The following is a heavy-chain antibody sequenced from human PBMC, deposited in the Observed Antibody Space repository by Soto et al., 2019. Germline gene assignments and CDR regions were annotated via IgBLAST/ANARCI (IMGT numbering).Heavy chain of an antibody. V-gene: IGHV1-45*02. CDR1: GYTFTYPY. Sequence: ASVKVSCKASGYTFTYPYLHWLRQAPGQALEWTGWITPFNGNTNNEQKFKDRVTFTRDRSMSTAYMELSSLRSEDTAMYYCASSSGRRYSYGLSHDAFDIWGQGTMVTVSS. CDR3: ASSSGRRYSYGLSHDAFDI. D-gene: IGHD5-18*01. CDR2: ITPFNGNT. J-gene: IGHJ3*02.